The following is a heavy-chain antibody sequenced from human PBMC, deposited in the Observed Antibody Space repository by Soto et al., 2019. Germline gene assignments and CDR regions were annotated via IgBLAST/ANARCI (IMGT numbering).Heavy chain of an antibody. CDR1: GFTFSSYG. D-gene: IGHD6-13*01. Sequence: QAQLVESGGGVVQPGRSLRLSCAASGFTFSSYGMHWVRQAPGKGLEWVAVIWYDGSNKYYADSVKGRFTISRDNSKNTLYLQMNSLRAEDTAVYYCASYSSSWSDYWGQGTLVTVSS. CDR2: IWYDGSNK. CDR3: ASYSSSWSDY. V-gene: IGHV3-33*01. J-gene: IGHJ4*02.